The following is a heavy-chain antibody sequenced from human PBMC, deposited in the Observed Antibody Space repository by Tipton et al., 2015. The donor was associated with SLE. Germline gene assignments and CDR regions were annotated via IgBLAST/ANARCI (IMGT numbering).Heavy chain of an antibody. CDR3: ARVDSSGYYDWYFDL. D-gene: IGHD3-22*01. Sequence: GSLRLSCAASGFTVNSNYMSWIRQAPGKGLEWVSVIYNGGTTFYADSVRGRFTISSHNSKNTLYLQMTSLRPEDTAVYYCARVDSSGYYDWYFDLWGRGTLATVSS. CDR1: GFTVNSNY. CDR2: IYNGGTT. J-gene: IGHJ2*01. V-gene: IGHV3-53*04.